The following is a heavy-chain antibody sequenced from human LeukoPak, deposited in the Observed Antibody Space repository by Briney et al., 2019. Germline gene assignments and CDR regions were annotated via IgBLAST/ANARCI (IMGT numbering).Heavy chain of an antibody. Sequence: GGSLRLSCAASGFTFSSNGMSWVRQAQGDGLGWDSAISGSGGSTYYADSVKGRFTISRDNATNSLYLQINSLRAEDTAVYYCARDPYSGRYGDYYYYYMDVWGKGTTVTISS. J-gene: IGHJ6*03. CDR3: ARDPYSGRYGDYYYYYMDV. CDR1: GFTFSSNG. CDR2: ISGSGGST. D-gene: IGHD1-26*01. V-gene: IGHV3-23*01.